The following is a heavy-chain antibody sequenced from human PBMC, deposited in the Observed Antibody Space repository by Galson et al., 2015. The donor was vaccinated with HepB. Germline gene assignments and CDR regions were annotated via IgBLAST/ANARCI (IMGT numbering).Heavy chain of an antibody. CDR1: GFTFSSYS. D-gene: IGHD2-2*01. V-gene: IGHV3-21*01. J-gene: IGHJ6*03. Sequence: SLRLSCAASGFTFSSYSMNWVRQAPGKGLEWVSSISSSSSYIYYADSVKGRFTISRDNAKNSLYLQMNSLRAEDTAVYYCARKVVPASYMDVWGKGTTVTVSS. CDR2: ISSSSSYI. CDR3: ARKVVPASYMDV.